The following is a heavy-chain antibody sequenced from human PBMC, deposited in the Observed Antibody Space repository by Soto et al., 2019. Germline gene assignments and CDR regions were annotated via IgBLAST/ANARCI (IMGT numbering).Heavy chain of an antibody. CDR2: ISYDGSNK. Sequence: QVQLVESGGGVVQPGRSRRLSCAASGFTFSSYAMHWVRQAPGKGLEWVAVISYDGSNKYYADSVKGRFTISRDNSKNTLYLQMNSLRAEDTAVYYCARDAPPYCSGGSCYKDYYYGMDVWGQGTTVTVSS. CDR1: GFTFSSYA. J-gene: IGHJ6*02. V-gene: IGHV3-30-3*01. CDR3: ARDAPPYCSGGSCYKDYYYGMDV. D-gene: IGHD2-15*01.